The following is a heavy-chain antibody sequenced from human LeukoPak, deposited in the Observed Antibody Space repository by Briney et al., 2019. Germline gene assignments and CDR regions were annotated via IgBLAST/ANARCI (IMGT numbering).Heavy chain of an antibody. D-gene: IGHD5-18*01. J-gene: IGHJ4*02. CDR3: ARDKRHSYGRYFDH. Sequence: SETLSLTCSVSGDSISTYRWNWIRKPPGKGLEWIGYMQSTGNSKYNPSLRSRVTMFVDTSKNQVALILSSVTAADTAVYYCARDKRHSYGRYFDHWGRGALVTVSS. CDR2: MQSTGNS. CDR1: GDSISTYR. V-gene: IGHV4-59*01.